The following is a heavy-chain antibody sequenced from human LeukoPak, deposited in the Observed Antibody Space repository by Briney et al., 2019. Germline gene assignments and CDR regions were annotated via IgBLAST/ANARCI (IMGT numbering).Heavy chain of an antibody. CDR3: TRDGRRGTFGDAFDL. CDR2: TTPSGST. D-gene: IGHD1-26*01. J-gene: IGHJ3*01. V-gene: IGHV4-61*02. Sequence: SQTLSLTCTVSGGSITSGNYFWSWIRQPAGKGLEWIGRTTPSGSTNYNPSLRSRVTISVATSNHQFSLRLSSVTAADTAVYYCTRDGRRGTFGDAFDLWGQGTIITVSS. CDR1: GGSITSGNYF.